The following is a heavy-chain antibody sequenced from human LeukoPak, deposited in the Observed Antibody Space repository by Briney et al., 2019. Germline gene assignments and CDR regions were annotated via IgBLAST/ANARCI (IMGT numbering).Heavy chain of an antibody. J-gene: IGHJ4*02. V-gene: IGHV3-11*01. CDR3: ARGGEYSSSWYGNLNY. Sequence: GGSLRLSCAASGFTFSDYHMSWIRQAPGKGLEWVSYISSSGSTIYYADSVKGRFTISRDNAKNSLYLQMNSLRAEDTAVYYCARGGEYSSSWYGNLNYWGQGTLVTVSS. CDR2: ISSSGSTI. D-gene: IGHD6-13*01. CDR1: GFTFSDYH.